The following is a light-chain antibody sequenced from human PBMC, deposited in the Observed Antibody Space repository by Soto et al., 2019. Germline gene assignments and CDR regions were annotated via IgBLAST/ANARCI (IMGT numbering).Light chain of an antibody. V-gene: IGKV3-15*01. CDR3: QQYNNWPPRVT. CDR2: GAS. Sequence: EIVMTQSPATLSVSPGERATLSCRASQSVSSNLAWYQQTPGQAPRLLIYGASTRATGIPARFSGSGSGTEFTLTISSLQSEDFAVYYCQQYNNWPPRVTFGQGTRLEI. CDR1: QSVSSN. J-gene: IGKJ5*01.